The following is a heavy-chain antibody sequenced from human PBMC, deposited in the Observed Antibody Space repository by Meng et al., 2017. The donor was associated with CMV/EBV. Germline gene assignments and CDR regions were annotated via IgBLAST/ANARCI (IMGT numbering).Heavy chain of an antibody. CDR2: INPNSGGT. V-gene: IGHV1-2*02. Sequence: ASVKVSRKASGYTFTGYYMHWVRQAPGQGLEWMGWINPNSGGTNYAQKFQGRVTMTRDTSISTAYMELSRLGSDDTAVYYCARDWVVPAALDYWGQGTLVTVSS. CDR1: GYTFTGYY. CDR3: ARDWVVPAALDY. J-gene: IGHJ4*02. D-gene: IGHD2-2*01.